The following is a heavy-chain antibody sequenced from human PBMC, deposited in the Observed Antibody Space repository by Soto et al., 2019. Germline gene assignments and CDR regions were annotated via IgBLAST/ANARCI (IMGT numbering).Heavy chain of an antibody. D-gene: IGHD1-7*01. J-gene: IGHJ3*02. CDR1: GYTFTGYY. CDR2: INPNSGGT. Sequence: ASVKVSCKASGYTFTGYYMHWVRQAPGRGLEWMGWINPNSGGTNYAQKFQGRVTMTRDTSISTAYMELSRLRSDDTAVYYCARDESRNWNYEDAFDIWGQGTMVTVSS. CDR3: ARDESRNWNYEDAFDI. V-gene: IGHV1-2*02.